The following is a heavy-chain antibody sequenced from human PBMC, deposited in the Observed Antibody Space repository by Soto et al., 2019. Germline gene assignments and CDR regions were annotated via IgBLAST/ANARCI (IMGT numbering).Heavy chain of an antibody. CDR2: ISSSSSYI. CDR1: GFTFSSYS. J-gene: IGHJ4*02. V-gene: IGHV3-21*01. CDR3: ARDLGTAFSFGAGRFDY. Sequence: GGSLRLSCAASGFTFSSYSMNWVRQAPGKGLEWVSSISSSSSYIYYADSVKGRFTISRDNAKNSLYLQMNSLRAEDTAVYYCARDLGTAFSFGAGRFDYWGQGTLVTVSS. D-gene: IGHD3-16*01.